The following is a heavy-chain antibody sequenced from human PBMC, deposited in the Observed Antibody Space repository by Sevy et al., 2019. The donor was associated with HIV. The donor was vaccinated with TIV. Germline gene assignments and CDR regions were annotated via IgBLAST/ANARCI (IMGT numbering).Heavy chain of an antibody. CDR3: AKESPGYNYDSSGSLDY. V-gene: IGHV1-24*01. CDR2: FDPEDDKT. D-gene: IGHD3-22*01. J-gene: IGHJ4*02. Sequence: ASVKVSCKVSGSTLTKLSMHWVRQAPGKGLEWVATFDPEDDKTIYAQQFQGRVTMTEDTSTDTAYMELKSLRSEDTAVYYCAKESPGYNYDSSGSLDYWGQGTLVTVSS. CDR1: GSTLTKLS.